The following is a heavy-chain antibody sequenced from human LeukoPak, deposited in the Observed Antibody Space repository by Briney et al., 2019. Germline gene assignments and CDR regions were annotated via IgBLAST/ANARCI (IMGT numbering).Heavy chain of an antibody. V-gene: IGHV4-4*07. J-gene: IGHJ5*02. CDR3: SRGGANDL. Sequence: SKTLSPTCTVVGGSITSDYWSWIRQPAGKGLEWIGRIFTSGSTAYNPSLKSRVTMSLDTSKNQFFLKLSSVTAADTAAYFCSRGGANDLWGQGTLVTVSS. D-gene: IGHD4/OR15-4a*01. CDR2: IFTSGST. CDR1: GGSITSDY.